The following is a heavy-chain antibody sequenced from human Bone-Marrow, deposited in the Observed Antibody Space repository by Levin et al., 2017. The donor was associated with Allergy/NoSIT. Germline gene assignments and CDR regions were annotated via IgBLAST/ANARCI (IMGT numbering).Heavy chain of an antibody. CDR3: ASASIFGVVLES. V-gene: IGHV1-69*02. D-gene: IGHD3-3*01. CDR2: IIPILGLA. CDR1: GGIFSSYT. Sequence: AASVKVSCKASGGIFSSYTVSWVRQAPGHGLEWMGRIIPILGLANYTQHFQGRVTITVDKSTSTAYMELNSLRSDDTAVYYCASASIFGVVLESWGQGTTVTVSS. J-gene: IGHJ6*02.